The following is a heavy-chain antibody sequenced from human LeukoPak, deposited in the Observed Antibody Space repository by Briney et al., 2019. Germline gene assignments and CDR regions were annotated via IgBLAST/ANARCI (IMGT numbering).Heavy chain of an antibody. V-gene: IGHV3-23*01. CDR2: ISGSGGIT. D-gene: IGHD2-15*01. CDR1: GFTFRSYA. CDR3: AKSADMTWDAFDI. Sequence: GGSLRLSCAASGFTFRSYAMSWVRQAPGKGLEWVSAISGSGGITYYADSVKGRFTISRDNSKNTLYLQMNSLRAEDTAVYYCAKSADMTWDAFDIWGQGTMVTVSS. J-gene: IGHJ3*02.